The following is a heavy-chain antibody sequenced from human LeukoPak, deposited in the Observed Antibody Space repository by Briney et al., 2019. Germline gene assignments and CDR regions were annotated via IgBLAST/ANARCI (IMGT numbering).Heavy chain of an antibody. J-gene: IGHJ3*02. CDR3: ARAIHLVGAFDI. D-gene: IGHD1-26*01. V-gene: IGHV3-74*01. Sequence: GGSLGLSCAASGFTFSSYWMHWVRQAPGKGLVCVSRINSEGTSTSYADSVKGRFTISRDNAKNTLYLQTNSLRAEDTAVYYCARAIHLVGAFDIWGQGTMVTVSS. CDR2: INSEGTST. CDR1: GFTFSSYW.